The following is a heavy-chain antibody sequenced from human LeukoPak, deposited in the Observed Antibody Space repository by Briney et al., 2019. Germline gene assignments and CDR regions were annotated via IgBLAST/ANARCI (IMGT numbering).Heavy chain of an antibody. CDR2: INPNSGGT. J-gene: IGHJ5*02. CDR1: GYTFTGYY. Sequence: ASVKVSCKASGYTFTGYYMHWVRQAPGQGLEWMGWINPNSGGTNYAQKFQGRVTMTRDTSISTAYMELSRLRSDDTAVYYCARDRSGVYSGYDEGSFQKHNWFDPWGQGTLVTVSS. CDR3: ARDRSGVYSGYDEGSFQKHNWFDP. V-gene: IGHV1-2*02. D-gene: IGHD5-12*01.